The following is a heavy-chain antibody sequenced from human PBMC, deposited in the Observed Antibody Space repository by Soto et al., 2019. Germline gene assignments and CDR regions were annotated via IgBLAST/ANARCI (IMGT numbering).Heavy chain of an antibody. CDR1: GFTFSSYW. D-gene: IGHD6-6*01. Sequence: AGGSLRLSCAASGFTFSSYWMSWVRQAPGKGLEWVANIKQDGSEKYYVDSVKGRFTISRDNAKNSLYLQMNSLRAEDTAVYYCVRDVLGSSSQYMDVWGKGTTVTVSS. CDR2: IKQDGSEK. J-gene: IGHJ6*03. CDR3: VRDVLGSSSQYMDV. V-gene: IGHV3-7*01.